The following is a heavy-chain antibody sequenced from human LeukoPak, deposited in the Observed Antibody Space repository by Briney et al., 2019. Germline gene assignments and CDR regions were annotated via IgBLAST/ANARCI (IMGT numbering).Heavy chain of an antibody. J-gene: IGHJ6*03. CDR3: ARQYYYDSSGYYPYYYYYMDV. Sequence: ASVKVSCKASGSTFSSYAISWVRQAPGQGLEWMGGIIPIFCTANYAQKFQGRVTITTDESTSTAYMELSSLRSEDTAVYYCARQYYYDSSGYYPYYYYYMDVWGKGTTVTVSS. V-gene: IGHV1-69*05. CDR2: IIPIFCTA. CDR1: GSTFSSYA. D-gene: IGHD3-22*01.